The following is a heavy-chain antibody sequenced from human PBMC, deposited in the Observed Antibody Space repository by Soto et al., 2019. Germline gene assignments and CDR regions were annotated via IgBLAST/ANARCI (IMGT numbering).Heavy chain of an antibody. CDR2: ISGSGGST. CDR1: GFTFSSYA. V-gene: IGHV3-23*01. J-gene: IGHJ4*02. D-gene: IGHD2-21*02. CDR3: AKVRCGGDCYIAFDY. Sequence: EVQLLESGGGLVQPGGSLRLSCAASGFTFSSYAMSWVRQAPGKGLEWVSAISGSGGSTYYADSVKGRFTISRDNSKNTLYLQMNSLRAEDTAVYYCAKVRCGGDCYIAFDYWSQGTLVTVSS.